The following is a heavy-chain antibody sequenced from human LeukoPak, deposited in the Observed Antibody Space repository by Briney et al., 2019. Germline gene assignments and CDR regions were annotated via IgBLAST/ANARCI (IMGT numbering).Heavy chain of an antibody. CDR2: FNPETGGT. Sequence: ASVKVSCKASGYSFTAYYMHWVRQAPGQGLEWMGWFNPETGGTNYAQKFQGRVTMTTDTTISTAYMELTRLRSDDTAVYYCASALNSRSSSCWGQGTRVTVSS. J-gene: IGHJ4*02. CDR3: ASALNSRSSSC. V-gene: IGHV1-2*02. CDR1: GYSFTAYY. D-gene: IGHD6-13*01.